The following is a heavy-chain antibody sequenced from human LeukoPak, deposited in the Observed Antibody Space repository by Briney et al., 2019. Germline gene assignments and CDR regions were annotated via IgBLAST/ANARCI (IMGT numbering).Heavy chain of an antibody. Sequence: PGGSLRLSCAASGFTVSSNYMSWVRQPPGKGLEWVSVIYSGGSTYYADSVKGRFTISRDNSKNTLYLQMNSLRAEDTAVYYCAREGDGYNFGKDYWGQGTLVTVSS. V-gene: IGHV3-53*01. D-gene: IGHD5-24*01. CDR1: GFTVSSNY. CDR2: IYSGGST. J-gene: IGHJ4*02. CDR3: AREGDGYNFGKDY.